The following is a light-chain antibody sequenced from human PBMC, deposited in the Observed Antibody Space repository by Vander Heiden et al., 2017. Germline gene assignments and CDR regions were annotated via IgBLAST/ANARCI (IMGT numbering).Light chain of an antibody. J-gene: IGKJ4*01. Sequence: EIVLTQSPGTLSLSPGERATLSCRASQGISSSYLAWYQQESGQAPRLLIYGSSSRAIGIPDRFSGSGSGTDFTLTISRLEAEDVAVYFCQQYGSTPPNFGGGTKVEIK. CDR3: QQYGSTPPN. CDR1: QGISSSY. CDR2: GSS. V-gene: IGKV3-20*01.